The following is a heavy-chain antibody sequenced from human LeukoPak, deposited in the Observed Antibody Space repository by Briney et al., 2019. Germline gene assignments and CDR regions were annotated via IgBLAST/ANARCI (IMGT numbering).Heavy chain of an antibody. J-gene: IGHJ4*02. CDR1: GFTFSSYA. Sequence: GRSLRLSCAASGFTFSSYAMHWVRQAPGKGLEWVAVISYDGSNKYYADSVKGRFTISRDTSKNTLYLQMYSLRAEDTAVYYCAKAGTGTNMIFDYWGQGTLVTVSS. CDR2: ISYDGSNK. D-gene: IGHD1-1*01. CDR3: AKAGTGTNMIFDY. V-gene: IGHV3-30-3*01.